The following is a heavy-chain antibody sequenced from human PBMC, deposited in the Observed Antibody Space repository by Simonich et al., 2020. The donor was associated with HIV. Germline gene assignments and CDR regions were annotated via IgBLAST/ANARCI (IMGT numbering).Heavy chain of an antibody. CDR1: GYTFTTYS. CDR2: INAGNGNT. CDR3: ARDSATRTDAGAFDI. J-gene: IGHJ3*02. D-gene: IGHD1-1*01. Sequence: QVHLVQSGAEVKKPGASVKLSCKASGYTFTTYSMHWLRQAPGQRLEWMGWINAGNGNTKYSRQFQGRGTITRDTSASTAYMELSSLTSEDTAVYYCARDSATRTDAGAFDIWGQGTMVTVSS. V-gene: IGHV1-3*01.